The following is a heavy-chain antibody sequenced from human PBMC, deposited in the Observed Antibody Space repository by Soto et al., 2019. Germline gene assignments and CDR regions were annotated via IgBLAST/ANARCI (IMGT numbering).Heavy chain of an antibody. CDR1: GFTFISYG. V-gene: IGHV3-23*01. CDR2: IRGDGGQT. J-gene: IGHJ4*02. Sequence: VQLFASGGGSARPGGSLRLSCTASGFTFISYGMGWVRQAPGKGLQWVSTIRGDGGQTHYTDSVKGRFSISRDNSKNTVYLQMDSLRAEDTAMYFCARDVGLDSDDFFAYWGQGTQVTVSS. CDR3: ARDVGLDSDDFFAY. D-gene: IGHD3-9*01.